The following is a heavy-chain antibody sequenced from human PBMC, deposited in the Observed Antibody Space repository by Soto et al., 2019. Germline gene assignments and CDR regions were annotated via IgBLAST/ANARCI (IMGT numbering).Heavy chain of an antibody. CDR1: GYTFTSYG. D-gene: IGHD4-17*01. J-gene: IGHJ6*02. CDR3: ARDRPSYGDYDVYYYYGMDV. CDR2: ISAYNGNT. V-gene: IGHV1-18*01. Sequence: GASVKVSCKASGYTFTSYGISWVRQAPGQGLEWTGWISAYNGNTNYAQKLQGRVTMTTDTSTSTAYVGLRSLRSDDTAMYYCARDRPSYGDYDVYYYYGMDVWGQGTTVTVSS.